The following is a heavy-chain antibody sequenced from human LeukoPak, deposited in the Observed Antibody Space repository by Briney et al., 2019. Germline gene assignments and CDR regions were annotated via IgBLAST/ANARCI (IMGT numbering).Heavy chain of an antibody. D-gene: IGHD6-19*01. V-gene: IGHV3-7*01. CDR3: ARKYSSGWHYYYYYMDV. CDR2: IKQDGSEK. Sequence: GGSLRLSCAASGFTFSSYWMSWVRQAPGKGLEWVANIKQDGSEKYYVDSVKGRFTISRDNAKNSLYLQMNSLRAEDTAVYYCARKYSSGWHYYYYYMDVWGKGTTVTVSS. CDR1: GFTFSSYW. J-gene: IGHJ6*03.